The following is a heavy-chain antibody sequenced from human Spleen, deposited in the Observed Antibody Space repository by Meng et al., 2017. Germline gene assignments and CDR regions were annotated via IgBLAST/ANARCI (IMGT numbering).Heavy chain of an antibody. D-gene: IGHD6-13*01. V-gene: IGHV1-18*01. J-gene: IGHJ4*02. CDR3: ARDRAIAATGREVDC. CDR2: ISGYNGDT. CDR1: GYTFSSYG. Sequence: QVQLVQAGAEVKKPGASVKVSCRASGYTFSSYGIGWVRQAPGQGLEWMGLISGYNGDTNYAQKFQGRVTMTTDTSTTTAYMELRSLRSDDTAVYYCARDRAIAATGREVDCWGQGTLVTVSS.